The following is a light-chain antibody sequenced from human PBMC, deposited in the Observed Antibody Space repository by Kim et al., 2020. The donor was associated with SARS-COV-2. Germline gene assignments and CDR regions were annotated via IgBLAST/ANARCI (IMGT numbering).Light chain of an antibody. Sequence: QSALTQPASVSGSPGQSITISCTGTSSDVGSYKLVSWYQHHPGKAPKLMIYEVSKRPSGVSNRFSGSKSGNTASLTISGLQAEDEADYYCCSYAGSGTLVFGGGTQLTVL. V-gene: IGLV2-23*02. CDR2: EVS. J-gene: IGLJ2*01. CDR3: CSYAGSGTLV. CDR1: SSDVGSYKL.